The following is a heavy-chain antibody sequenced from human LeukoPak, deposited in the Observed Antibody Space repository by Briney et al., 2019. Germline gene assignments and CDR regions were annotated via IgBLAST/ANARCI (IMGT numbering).Heavy chain of an antibody. CDR1: GYTFTGYY. V-gene: IGHV1-2*02. CDR3: ARGVVVVAATRWFDP. J-gene: IGHJ5*02. Sequence: ASVKVSCKASGYTFTGYYMHWVRQAPGQGLEWMGWINANSGGTNYAQKFQGRVTMTRDTSISTAYMELSRLRSDDTAVYYCARGVVVVAATRWFDPWGQGTLVTVSS. D-gene: IGHD2-15*01. CDR2: INANSGGT.